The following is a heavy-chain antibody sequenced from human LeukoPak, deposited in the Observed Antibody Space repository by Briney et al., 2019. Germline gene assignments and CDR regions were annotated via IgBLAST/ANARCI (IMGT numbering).Heavy chain of an antibody. J-gene: IGHJ6*03. CDR3: AKDPGATAWGYYMDV. CDR1: GFMFRDCG. CDR2: IWNDGRSE. Sequence: RGSLRLSCAASGFMFRDCGMHWVRQAPGKGLEWVSFIWNDGRSEHYADSVQGRFSVSRDNSDNTLYLHMTNLRPDDTAVYYCAKDPGATAWGYYMDVWGTGTTVTVSS. D-gene: IGHD7-27*01. V-gene: IGHV3-30*02.